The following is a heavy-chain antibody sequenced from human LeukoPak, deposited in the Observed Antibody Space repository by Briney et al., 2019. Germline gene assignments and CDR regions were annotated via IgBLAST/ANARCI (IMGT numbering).Heavy chain of an antibody. Sequence: GGSLRLSCAASGFTFSSYAMHWVRQAPGKGLEWVAVISYDGSNKYYADSVKGRFTISRDNSKNTLYLQMNSLRAEDTAVYYCARGESSSGWYGGGLDYWGREPWSPSPQ. J-gene: IGHJ4*02. V-gene: IGHV3-30-3*01. CDR3: ARGESSSGWYGGGLDY. CDR1: GFTFSSYA. D-gene: IGHD6-19*01. CDR2: ISYDGSNK.